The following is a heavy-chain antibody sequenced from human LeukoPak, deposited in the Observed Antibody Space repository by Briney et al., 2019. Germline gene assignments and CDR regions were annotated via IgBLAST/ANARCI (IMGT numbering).Heavy chain of an antibody. CDR2: ISPTGGAI. J-gene: IGHJ4*02. CDR1: GFTFSTYN. Sequence: GGSLRLSCAASGFTFSTYNMNWVRQAPGRGLEWVSSISPTGGAIFYAASLRGRIIISRDNAKNSLFLQMNSLTAEDTALYFCASGIRERGFDYWGQGTLVTVSS. CDR3: ASGIRERGFDY. V-gene: IGHV3-21*01. D-gene: IGHD1-1*01.